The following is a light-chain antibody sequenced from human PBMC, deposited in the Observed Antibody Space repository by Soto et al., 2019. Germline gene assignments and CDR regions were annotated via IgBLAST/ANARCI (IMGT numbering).Light chain of an antibody. Sequence: IVLTQSPGTLSLSPGERATLSCRASQRVSTNYLAWYQQRPGQAPRLLIYGASIRATGIPDRFSGSGSGTDFILTISRLEPEDFAVYYCQQYVSSVTFGPGTKVDIK. CDR2: GAS. V-gene: IGKV3-20*01. J-gene: IGKJ3*01. CDR1: QRVSTNY. CDR3: QQYVSSVT.